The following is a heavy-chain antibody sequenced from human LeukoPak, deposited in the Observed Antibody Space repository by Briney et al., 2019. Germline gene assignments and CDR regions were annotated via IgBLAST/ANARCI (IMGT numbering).Heavy chain of an antibody. V-gene: IGHV4-34*01. CDR1: GGSFSGYY. D-gene: IGHD6-25*01. CDR2: INHSGST. CDR3: ARRRSVRNFDY. J-gene: IGHJ4*02. Sequence: KPSETLSLTCAVYGGSFSGYYWSWIRQPPGKGLEWIGEINHSGSTNYNPSLKGRVTISVDTSKNQFSLKLSSVTAADTAVYYCARRRSVRNFDYWGQGTLVTVSS.